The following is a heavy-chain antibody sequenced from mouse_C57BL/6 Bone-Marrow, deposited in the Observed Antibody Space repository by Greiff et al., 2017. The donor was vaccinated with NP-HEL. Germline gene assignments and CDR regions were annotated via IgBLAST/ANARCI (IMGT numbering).Heavy chain of an antibody. D-gene: IGHD2-3*01. Sequence: QVQLQQPGAELVRPGTSVKLSCKASGYTFTSYWMHWVKQRPGQGLEWIGVIDPSDSYTNYNQKFKGKATLTVDTSSSPAYMQLSSLTSEDSAVYYCAREEGYDGYFEDYWGQGTTLTVSS. CDR3: AREEGYDGYFEDY. J-gene: IGHJ2*01. CDR2: IDPSDSYT. V-gene: IGHV1-59*01. CDR1: GYTFTSYW.